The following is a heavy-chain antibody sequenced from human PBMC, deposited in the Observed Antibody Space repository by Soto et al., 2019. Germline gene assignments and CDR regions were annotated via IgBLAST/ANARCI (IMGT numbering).Heavy chain of an antibody. Sequence: PSETLSLTCTVSGGSISSSSYYWGWIRQPPGKGLEWIGSIYYSGSTYYNPSLKSRVTISVDTSKNQFSLKLSSVTAADTAVYYCARRRPHGGNPYFDYWGQGTLVTVSS. J-gene: IGHJ4*02. D-gene: IGHD2-15*01. V-gene: IGHV4-39*01. CDR2: IYYSGST. CDR3: ARRRPHGGNPYFDY. CDR1: GGSISSSSYY.